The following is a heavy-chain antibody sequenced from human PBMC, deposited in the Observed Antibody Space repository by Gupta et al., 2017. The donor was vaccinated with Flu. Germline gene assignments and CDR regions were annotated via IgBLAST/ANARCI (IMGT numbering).Heavy chain of an antibody. CDR1: KFTFSNYE. CDR3: ASGVLEGRNY. J-gene: IGHJ4*02. Sequence: DVQLVESGGGLVQPGGSLRLSCAASKFTFSNYEMNWVRQAPGKGLEWVSHITSSGSTIYYADSVKGRFTISRDSAKNPLYLQMNRLRAEDTAVYYCASGVLEGRNYWGQGTLVTVSA. D-gene: IGHD3-10*01. V-gene: IGHV3-48*03. CDR2: ITSSGSTI.